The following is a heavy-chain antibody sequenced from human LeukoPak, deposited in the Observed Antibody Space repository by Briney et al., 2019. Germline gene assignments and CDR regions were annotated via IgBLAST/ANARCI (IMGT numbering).Heavy chain of an antibody. V-gene: IGHV4-34*01. CDR1: GGSFSGYY. D-gene: IGHD3-9*01. CDR2: INHSGST. J-gene: IGHJ6*02. Sequence: KSSETLSLTCAVYGGSFSGYYWSWIRQPPEKGLEWIGEINHSGSTNYNPSLKSRVTISVDTSKNQFSLKLSSVTAADTAVYYCARDRRGALRYFDWLSIYGMDVWGQGTTVTVSS. CDR3: ARDRRGALRYFDWLSIYGMDV.